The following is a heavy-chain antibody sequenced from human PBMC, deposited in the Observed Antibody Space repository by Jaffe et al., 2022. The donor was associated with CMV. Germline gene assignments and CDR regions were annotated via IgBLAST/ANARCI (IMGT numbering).Heavy chain of an antibody. CDR1: GFTFSSYW. CDR2: IKQDGSEK. J-gene: IGHJ6*03. V-gene: IGHV3-7*03. D-gene: IGHD3-9*01. CDR3: AREHVILTGYYKFRSGVYMDV. Sequence: EVQLVESGGGLVQPGGSLRLSCAASGFTFSSYWMSWVRQAPGKGLEWVANIKQDGSEKYYVDSVKGRFTISRDNAKNSLYLQMNSLRAEDTAVYYCAREHVILTGYYKFRSGVYMDVWGKGTTVTVSS.